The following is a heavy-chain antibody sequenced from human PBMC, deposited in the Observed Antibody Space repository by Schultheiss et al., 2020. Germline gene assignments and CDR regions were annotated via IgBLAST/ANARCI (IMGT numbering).Heavy chain of an antibody. CDR3: ARHGIRYQLLGFFDQ. CDR1: GGSFSGYY. J-gene: IGHJ4*02. V-gene: IGHV4-34*01. CDR2: IYHSGST. D-gene: IGHD2-2*01. Sequence: GSLRLSCAVYGGSFSGYYWSWIRQPPGKGLEWIGYIYHSGSTYYNPSLKSRVTISVDTSKNQFSLKLSSVTAADTAVYYCARHGIRYQLLGFFDQWGQGTLVTVSS.